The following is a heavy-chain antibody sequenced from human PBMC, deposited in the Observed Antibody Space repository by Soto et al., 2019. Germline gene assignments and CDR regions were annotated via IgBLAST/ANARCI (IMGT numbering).Heavy chain of an antibody. D-gene: IGHD5-12*01. CDR3: ARQSKGFYSGYDWQDYYMDV. J-gene: IGHJ6*03. V-gene: IGHV5-51*01. Sequence: GESLKISCKGSGYSFTSYWIGWVRQMPGKGLEWMGIIYPGDSDTRYSPSFQGQVTISADKSISTAYLQWSSLKASDTAMYYCARQSKGFYSGYDWQDYYMDVWGKGTTVTVSS. CDR2: IYPGDSDT. CDR1: GYSFTSYW.